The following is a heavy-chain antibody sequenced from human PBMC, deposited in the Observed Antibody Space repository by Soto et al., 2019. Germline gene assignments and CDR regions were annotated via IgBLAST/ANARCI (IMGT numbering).Heavy chain of an antibody. D-gene: IGHD4-17*01. CDR2: IYYSGST. V-gene: IGHV4-30-4*01. Sequence: PSETLSLTCTVSGGSISSGDYYWSWIRQPPGKGLEWIGYIYYSGSTYYNPSLKSRVTISVDTSKNQFSLKLSSVTAADTAVYYCARSYYGGNSIDWFDPWSQGTLVTVSS. CDR1: GGSISSGDYY. J-gene: IGHJ5*02. CDR3: ARSYYGGNSIDWFDP.